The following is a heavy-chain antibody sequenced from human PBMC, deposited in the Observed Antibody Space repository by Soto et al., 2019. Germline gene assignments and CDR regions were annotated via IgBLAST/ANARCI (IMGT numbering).Heavy chain of an antibody. V-gene: IGHV3-30*18. CDR2: ISYDGSNK. Sequence: GGSLRLSCAASGFTFSSYGMHWVRQAPGKGLEWVAVISYDGSNKYYADSVKGRFTISRDNSKNTLYLQMNSLRAEDTAVYYCAKDRGLELWLRNYFDYWGQGTLVTVSS. J-gene: IGHJ4*02. D-gene: IGHD5-18*01. CDR3: AKDRGLELWLRNYFDY. CDR1: GFTFSSYG.